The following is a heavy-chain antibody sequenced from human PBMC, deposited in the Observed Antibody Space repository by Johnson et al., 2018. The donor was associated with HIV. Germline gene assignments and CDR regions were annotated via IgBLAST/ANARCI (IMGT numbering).Heavy chain of an antibody. CDR2: ISYDGSNK. CDR3: ARGGIIHDAFDI. V-gene: IGHV3-30*03. Sequence: QVLLVESGGGVVQPGGSLGLSCAASGFTFRSYWMSWVRQAPGKGLEWVAVISYDGSNKYFADSVKGRFTISRDNSKNTLYLQMSSLRAEDTAVYYCARGGIIHDAFDIWGQGTMVTVSS. CDR1: GFTFRSYW. J-gene: IGHJ3*02. D-gene: IGHD1-1*01.